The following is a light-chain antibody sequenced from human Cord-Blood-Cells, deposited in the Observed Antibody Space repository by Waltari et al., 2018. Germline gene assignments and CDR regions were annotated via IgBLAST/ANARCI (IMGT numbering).Light chain of an antibody. CDR2: EVS. CDR3: SLYTSSSTYV. Sequence: QSALTQPASVSGSPGQSITISCTGTSSDVGGYNSVSWYQQHPGKAPKLMIYEVSNRPSGVSNRFSGSKSGNTASLTISGLQAEDEADYYCSLYTSSSTYVFGTGTKVTVL. J-gene: IGLJ1*01. CDR1: SSDVGGYNS. V-gene: IGLV2-14*01.